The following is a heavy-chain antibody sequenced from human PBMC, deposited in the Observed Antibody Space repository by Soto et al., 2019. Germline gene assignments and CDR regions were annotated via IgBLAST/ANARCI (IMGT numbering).Heavy chain of an antibody. V-gene: IGHV1-18*01. J-gene: IGHJ6*03. Sequence: ASVKVSCKASGYTFTSYGISWVRQAPGQGLEWMGWISAYNGNTNYAQKLQGRVTMTTDTSTSTAYMELRSLRSDDTAVYYCARSLSGDYIWGSYRSDYYYMDVWGKGTTVTVSS. CDR2: ISAYNGNT. D-gene: IGHD3-16*02. CDR1: GYTFTSYG. CDR3: ARSLSGDYIWGSYRSDYYYMDV.